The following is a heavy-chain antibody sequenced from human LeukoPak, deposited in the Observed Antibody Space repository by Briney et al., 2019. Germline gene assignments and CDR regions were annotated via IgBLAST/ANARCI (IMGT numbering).Heavy chain of an antibody. J-gene: IGHJ4*02. CDR1: GYTFTSYD. D-gene: IGHD3-22*01. V-gene: IGHV1-8*01. Sequence: ASVKVSCKASGYTFTSYDINWVRQPTGQGLEWMGWMNPNSGNTGYAQKFQGRVTMTRNTSISTAYMELSSLRSEDTAVYYCARGHGVWYYFDSSGSVFDYWGQGALVTVSS. CDR3: ARGHGVWYYFDSSGSVFDY. CDR2: MNPNSGNT.